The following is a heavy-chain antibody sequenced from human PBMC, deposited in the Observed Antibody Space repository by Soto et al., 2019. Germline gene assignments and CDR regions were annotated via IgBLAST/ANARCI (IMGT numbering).Heavy chain of an antibody. CDR1: GGSFRGYY. CDR3: ARGGQREYSGYDLTFQH. Sequence: SETLSLTCAVYGGSFRGYYWAWIRQPPGQGLERIGEINHRGSTKYNPSLKSRVTISVDTSKNQFSLKLSSVTAADTAVYYCARGGQREYSGYDLTFQHWGQGTLVTVSS. J-gene: IGHJ1*01. V-gene: IGHV4-34*01. CDR2: INHRGST. D-gene: IGHD5-12*01.